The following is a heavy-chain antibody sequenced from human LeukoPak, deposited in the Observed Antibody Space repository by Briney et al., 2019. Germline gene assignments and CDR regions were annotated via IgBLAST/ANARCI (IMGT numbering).Heavy chain of an antibody. Sequence: GGSLRLSCAASGFIFDDYAMHWVRQAPGKGLEWVSGINWNGGSTGYADSVEGRFTISRDNAKNSLYLQMNSLRAKDTALYYCAREGITIKGFDPWGQGTLVTVSS. CDR1: GFIFDDYA. CDR3: AREGITIKGFDP. J-gene: IGHJ5*02. V-gene: IGHV3-20*04. CDR2: INWNGGST. D-gene: IGHD3-9*01.